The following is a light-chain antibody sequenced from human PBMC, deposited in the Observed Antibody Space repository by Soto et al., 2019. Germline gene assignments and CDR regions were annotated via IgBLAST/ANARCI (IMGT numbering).Light chain of an antibody. Sequence: EIVMTQSPATLSVSPGERATLSCRASQSVNSNLAWYQHKPGQAPRLLIYGAYTRATGIQARFSGSGSGTEFTLTIRSQQSEDFAVYYCQQYNNWPRTFGQGTKVDIK. CDR3: QQYNNWPRT. V-gene: IGKV3-15*01. J-gene: IGKJ1*01. CDR1: QSVNSN. CDR2: GAY.